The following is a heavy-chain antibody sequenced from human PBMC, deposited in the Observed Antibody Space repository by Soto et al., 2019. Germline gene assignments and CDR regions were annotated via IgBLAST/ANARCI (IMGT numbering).Heavy chain of an antibody. J-gene: IGHJ4*02. CDR1: GFTFSSYG. Sequence: QVQLVESGGGVVQPGRSLRLSCAACGFTFSSYGMHWVRQAPGKGLEWVSVIWYDGSDKYYADSVKGRFTISRDNSKNTLYLQMNGLRAEDTAVYYCATDQGIYWGQGTLVTVSS. D-gene: IGHD6-13*01. V-gene: IGHV3-33*01. CDR2: IWYDGSDK. CDR3: ATDQGIY.